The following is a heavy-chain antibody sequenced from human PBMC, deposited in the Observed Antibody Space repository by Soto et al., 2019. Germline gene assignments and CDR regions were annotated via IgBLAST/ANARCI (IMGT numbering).Heavy chain of an antibody. V-gene: IGHV3-33*01. CDR3: ARGLHSLFDY. D-gene: IGHD2-21*01. CDR1: GLTFSNYG. Sequence: GGSLRLSCAASGLTFSNYGMHWVRQAPGKGLGWVAVKWYDGNNKYYADSVKGRFTISRDNSNNTLYVQMTSLTAEDTAVYYCARGLHSLFDYWGQGTLVTVSS. CDR2: KWYDGNNK. J-gene: IGHJ4*02.